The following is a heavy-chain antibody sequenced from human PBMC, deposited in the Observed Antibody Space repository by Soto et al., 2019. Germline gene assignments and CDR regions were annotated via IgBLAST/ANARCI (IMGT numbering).Heavy chain of an antibody. Sequence: QMQLQESGPGLVKPSETLSLTCTVSGASVSTGYRSWIRQPPGKALEWIGFMYFGGSFNYNPSLTSRVTISVETSKNQFSMEVTSVTAADTAVYYCARRYYDTTGFAVDPWGQGNLVIVSS. J-gene: IGHJ5*02. CDR2: MYFGGSF. V-gene: IGHV4-59*02. CDR1: GASVSTGY. CDR3: ARRYYDTTGFAVDP. D-gene: IGHD3-22*01.